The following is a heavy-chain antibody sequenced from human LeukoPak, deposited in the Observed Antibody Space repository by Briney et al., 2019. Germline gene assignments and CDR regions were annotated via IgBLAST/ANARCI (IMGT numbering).Heavy chain of an antibody. J-gene: IGHJ5*01. CDR2: ISSSGTTI. CDR1: GFTFSSYS. CDR3: ARDSAVRGVIFDF. V-gene: IGHV3-48*04. Sequence: GGSLRLSCAASGFTFSSYSMNWVRQAPGKGLEWVSYISSSGTTIYYADSVKGRFTISRDNAKNSLYLQMNSLRPEDTAVYYCARDSAVRGVIFDFWGQGTLVTVSS. D-gene: IGHD3-10*01.